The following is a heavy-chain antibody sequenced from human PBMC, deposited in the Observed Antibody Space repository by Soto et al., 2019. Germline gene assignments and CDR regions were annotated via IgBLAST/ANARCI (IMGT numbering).Heavy chain of an antibody. CDR1: GGSFSGYF. CDR2: INHSGST. J-gene: IGHJ5*02. D-gene: IGHD3-9*01. V-gene: IGHV4-34*01. Sequence: SETLSLTCGVYGGSFSGYFWSWIRQPPGKGLEWIGEINHSGSTNYNPSLKSRVTISEDTSKNQFSLTLNSVTAADTAVYYCARLNDILTGYYSWFDPWGQGTLVTVSS. CDR3: ARLNDILTGYYSWFDP.